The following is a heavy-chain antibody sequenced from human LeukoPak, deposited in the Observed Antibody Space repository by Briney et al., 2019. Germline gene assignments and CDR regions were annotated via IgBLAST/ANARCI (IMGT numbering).Heavy chain of an antibody. CDR3: EKDIDSSNYDYGMDV. J-gene: IGHJ6*02. V-gene: IGHV3-30*18. CDR1: GFTFSSSA. D-gene: IGHD1-26*01. Sequence: GGSLRLSCAASGFTFSSSAMPWVRQAPGKGLEWVAVISYDGSNKYYVDSVKGRFTISRDNSKNTLHLQMNSLRAEDTAVYYWEKDIDSSNYDYGMDVWGQGTTVTVSS. CDR2: ISYDGSNK.